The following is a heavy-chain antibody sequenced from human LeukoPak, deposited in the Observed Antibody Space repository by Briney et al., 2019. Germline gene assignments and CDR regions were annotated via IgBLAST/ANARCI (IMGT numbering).Heavy chain of an antibody. J-gene: IGHJ6*04. D-gene: IGHD3-10*02. Sequence: GGSLRLSCVASGFTFSNYGMHWVRQAPGKGLEWVAFIRYDGNNKDYADSVKGRFTISRDNSKNTLYLQMNSLRDEDTAVYYCAELGMTMIGGVLGKGTTVTISS. CDR1: GFTFSNYG. CDR3: AELGMTMIGGV. CDR2: IRYDGNNK. V-gene: IGHV3-30*02.